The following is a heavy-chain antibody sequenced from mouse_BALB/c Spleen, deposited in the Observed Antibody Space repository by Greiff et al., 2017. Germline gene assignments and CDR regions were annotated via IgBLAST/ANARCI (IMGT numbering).Heavy chain of an antibody. CDR1: GYTFTSYY. V-gene: IGHV1S81*02. J-gene: IGHJ4*01. CDR2: INPSNGGT. Sequence: QVQLQQSGAELVKPGASVKLSCKASGYTFTSYYMYWVKQRPGQGLEWIGGINPSNGGTNFNEKFKSKATLTVDKSSSTAYMQLSSLTSEDSAVYYCTRRDDYAMDYWGQGTSVTVSS. CDR3: TRRDDYAMDY.